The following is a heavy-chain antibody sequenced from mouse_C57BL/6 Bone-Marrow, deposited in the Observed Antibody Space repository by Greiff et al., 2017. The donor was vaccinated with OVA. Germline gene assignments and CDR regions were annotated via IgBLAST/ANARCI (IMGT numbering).Heavy chain of an antibody. CDR3: ARSLPHYYGSSPFAY. J-gene: IGHJ3*01. CDR2: IYPRSGNT. CDR1: GYTFTSYG. D-gene: IGHD1-1*01. V-gene: IGHV1-81*01. Sequence: VQLQQSGAELARPGASVKLSCKASGYTFTSYGISWVKQRTGQGLEWIGEIYPRSGNTYYNEKFKGKATLTADKSSSTAYMELRSLTSEDSAVYFCARSLPHYYGSSPFAYWGQGTLVTVSA.